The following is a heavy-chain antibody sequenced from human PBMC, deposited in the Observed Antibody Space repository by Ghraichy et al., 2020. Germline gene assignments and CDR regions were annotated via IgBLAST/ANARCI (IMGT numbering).Heavy chain of an antibody. D-gene: IGHD3-10*01. CDR3: AKDTRTCGSGRSNWFDS. V-gene: IGHV3-9*01. J-gene: IGHJ5*01. Sequence: GGSLRLSCAASGFTFGGYAMNWVRQAPGKGLEWVSAISWNSGSTGYADSVKGRFTISRDNSKNSLYLQMNSLRAEDTALYYCAKDTRTCGSGRSNWFDSWGQGTLVTVSS. CDR1: GFTFGGYA. CDR2: ISWNSGST.